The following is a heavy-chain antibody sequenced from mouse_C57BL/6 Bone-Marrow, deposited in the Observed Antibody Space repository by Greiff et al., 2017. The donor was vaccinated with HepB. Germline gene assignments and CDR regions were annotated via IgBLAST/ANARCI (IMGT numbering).Heavy chain of an antibody. CDR2: IHPNSGST. Sequence: QVQLQQPGAELVKPGASVKLSCKASGYTFTSYWMHWVKQRPGQGLEWIGMIHPNSGSTNYNEKFKSKATLTVDKSSSTAYMQLSSLTSEDSAVYYWARRGGDVYYFDYWGQGTTLTVSS. D-gene: IGHD3-3*01. J-gene: IGHJ2*01. CDR3: ARRGGDVYYFDY. V-gene: IGHV1-64*01. CDR1: GYTFTSYW.